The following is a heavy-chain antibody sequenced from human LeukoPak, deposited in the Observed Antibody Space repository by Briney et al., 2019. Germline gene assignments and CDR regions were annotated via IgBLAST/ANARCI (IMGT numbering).Heavy chain of an antibody. CDR1: RFVFTNYY. J-gene: IGHJ5*01. CDR2: ICADVHTK. Sequence: VGSLRLSCVASRFVFTNYYMSWVRQTPGKGLDWMATICADVHTKYYPDTADGGFTLSRDNAKGSFYLYINNLRASDAPVSFLPIVGTYGGYKVFASWGDGTLVTVSS. V-gene: IGHV3-11*01. CDR3: PIVGTYGGYKVFAS. D-gene: IGHD5-12*01.